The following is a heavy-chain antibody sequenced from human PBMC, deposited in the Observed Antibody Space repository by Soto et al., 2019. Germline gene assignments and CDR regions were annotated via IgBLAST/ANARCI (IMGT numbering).Heavy chain of an antibody. CDR3: ARVFSSGWYPRVIDY. V-gene: IGHV3-11*01. CDR2: ISSSGSTI. J-gene: IGHJ4*02. D-gene: IGHD6-13*01. Sequence: GGSLRLSCAASGFTFSDYYMSWIRQAPGKGLEWVSYISSSGSTIYYADSVQGRFTISRDNAKNSLYLQMNSLRAKDKAVYYCARVFSSGWYPRVIDYGGQGTLVTGSS. CDR1: GFTFSDYY.